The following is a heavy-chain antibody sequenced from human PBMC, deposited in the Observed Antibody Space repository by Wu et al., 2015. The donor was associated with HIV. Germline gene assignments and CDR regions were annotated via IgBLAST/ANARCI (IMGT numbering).Heavy chain of an antibody. Sequence: QVQLVQSGAEVSKPGASVKVSCKASGYTFTSYDINWVRQASGQGLEWLGWMNPNSGNTGYAQKFQGRITMTRNTSISTVYMVLTSLKFNDTATYYCARDWLVPCRSLAYFYMDVVGQRDHGYRLL. J-gene: IGHJ6*03. CDR3: ARDWLVPCRSLAYFYMDV. CDR2: MNPNSGNT. CDR1: GYTFTSYD. V-gene: IGHV1-8*01. D-gene: IGHD5-12*01.